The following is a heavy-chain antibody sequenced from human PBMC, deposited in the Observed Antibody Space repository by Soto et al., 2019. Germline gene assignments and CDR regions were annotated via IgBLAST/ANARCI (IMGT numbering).Heavy chain of an antibody. CDR2: VIPMLRMS. J-gene: IGHJ4*02. V-gene: IGHV1-69*02. D-gene: IGHD3-10*01. CDR1: GDTFNFYT. Sequence: QVQLVQSGAEVRKPGSSVKVSCTASGDTFNFYTISWVRQAHGQGLEWMGRVIPMLRMSNYAQKFQGRVTISADKSTSTAYMALSSLRSDDTAVYYCATNYGSGSTHFDYCGQGTLVTVSS. CDR3: ATNYGSGSTHFDY.